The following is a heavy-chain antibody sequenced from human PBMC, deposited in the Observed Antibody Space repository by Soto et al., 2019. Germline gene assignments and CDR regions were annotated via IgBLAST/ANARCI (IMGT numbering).Heavy chain of an antibody. V-gene: IGHV4-31*03. D-gene: IGHD1-26*01. CDR1: GGSIYTGGFY. Sequence: PSETLSLTCTVSGGSIYTGGFYWSWIRQLPGKGLEWLGYIYYTGSTQYTPSLKSRLSISTDTSDNQFSLRLNSVTAADTAVYYCATSLVTSRASVDYWGQGTPVTVSS. J-gene: IGHJ4*02. CDR3: ATSLVTSRASVDY. CDR2: IYYTGST.